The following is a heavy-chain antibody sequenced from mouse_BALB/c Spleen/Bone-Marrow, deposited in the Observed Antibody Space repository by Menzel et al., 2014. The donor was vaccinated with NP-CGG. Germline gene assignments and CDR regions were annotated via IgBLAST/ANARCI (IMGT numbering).Heavy chain of an antibody. D-gene: IGHD2-4*01. J-gene: IGHJ4*01. CDR3: ARGGDDFSLDY. CDR1: GYAFTDRW. CDR2: IDTSDSYT. V-gene: IGHV1-69*01. Sequence: QVQLQQSGTELVMPGASVKMSCKASGYAFTDRWIHWVKQRPGQGLEWIGAIDTSDSYTNYNQKFKGKATLTVDKSSSTAYIHLSSLTSEDSAVYYCARGGDDFSLDYWGQRTSVTVSS.